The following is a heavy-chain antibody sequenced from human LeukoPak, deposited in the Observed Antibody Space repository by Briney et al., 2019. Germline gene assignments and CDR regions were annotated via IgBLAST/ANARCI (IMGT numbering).Heavy chain of an antibody. J-gene: IGHJ6*03. CDR3: ARSLGYYDFWSGSYYYYYVDV. V-gene: IGHV4-4*09. CDR2: IYTSGST. CDR1: GGSISSYY. D-gene: IGHD3-3*01. Sequence: SETLSLTCTVSGGSISSYYWGWIRQPPGKGLEWIGYIYTSGSTNYNPSLKSRVTISVDTSKNQFSLKLSSVTAADTAVYYCARSLGYYDFWSGSYYYYYVDVWGKGTTVTVSS.